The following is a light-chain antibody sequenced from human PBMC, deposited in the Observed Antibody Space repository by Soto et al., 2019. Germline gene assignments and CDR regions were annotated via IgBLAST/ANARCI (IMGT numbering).Light chain of an antibody. V-gene: IGLV2-23*03. CDR3: CSYAGNSAFV. J-gene: IGLJ3*02. Sequence: QSALIQPASVSGTPGQSISISCIGTTSDFGNYNLVSWYQQYPGKAPKLIMYEGSRRPSGVSDRFSGSKSGGTASLTISGLQAEDEDNYYCCSYAGNSAFVFGGGTKLTVL. CDR2: EGS. CDR1: TSDFGNYNL.